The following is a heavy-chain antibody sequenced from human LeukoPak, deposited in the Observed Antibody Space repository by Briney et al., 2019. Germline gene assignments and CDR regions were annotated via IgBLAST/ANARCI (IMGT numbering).Heavy chain of an antibody. V-gene: IGHV4-34*01. Sequence: SETLSLTCAVYGGSLSGYYWSWIRQPPGKGLEWIGEINHSGSTNYNPSLKSRVTISVDTSKNQFSLKLSSVTAADTAVYYCARDPLWFGELYGMDVWGQGTTVTVSS. CDR1: GGSLSGYY. CDR3: ARDPLWFGELYGMDV. CDR2: INHSGST. D-gene: IGHD3-10*01. J-gene: IGHJ6*02.